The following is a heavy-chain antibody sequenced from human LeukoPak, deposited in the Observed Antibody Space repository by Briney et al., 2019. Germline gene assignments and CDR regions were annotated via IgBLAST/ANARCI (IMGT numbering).Heavy chain of an antibody. Sequence: SETLSLTCAVYGGSFSGYYWSWIRQPPGKGLEWIGEINHSGSTNYNPSLKSRVTISVDTSKNQFSLNLSSVTAADTAVYYCARGPPGKENAFDIWGQGTMVTVSS. CDR2: INHSGST. CDR1: GGSFSGYY. D-gene: IGHD2-2*01. CDR3: ARGPPGKENAFDI. J-gene: IGHJ3*02. V-gene: IGHV4-34*01.